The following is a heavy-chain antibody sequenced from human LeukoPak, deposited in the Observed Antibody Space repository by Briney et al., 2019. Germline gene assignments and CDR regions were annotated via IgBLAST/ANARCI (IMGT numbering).Heavy chain of an antibody. J-gene: IGHJ5*02. Sequence: ARSLTLSCAASGFTFSSYGMHWVRQAPGKGLEWVGVISYDGSNKYYADSVKDRLIISRDNSKTTLYLQMSSLRAEDTAVYYCARPQPEHYYGSGSFLSGFDPWGQGTLVTVSS. CDR3: ARPQPEHYYGSGSFLSGFDP. CDR1: GFTFSSYG. CDR2: ISYDGSNK. V-gene: IGHV3-30*03. D-gene: IGHD3-10*01.